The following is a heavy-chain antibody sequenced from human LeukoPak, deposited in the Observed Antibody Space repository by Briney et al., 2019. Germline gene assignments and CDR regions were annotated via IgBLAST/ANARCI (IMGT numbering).Heavy chain of an antibody. J-gene: IGHJ6*03. CDR3: ARGPPARAMAMGFYYMDV. CDR2: IRYDGSNK. V-gene: IGHV3-30*02. D-gene: IGHD5-18*01. CDR1: GFTFSSYG. Sequence: GGSLRLSCAASGFTFSSYGMHWVRQAPGKGLEWVAFIRYDGSNKYYADSVKGRFTISRDNSKNTLYLQMNSLRVEDTAVYYCARGPPARAMAMGFYYMDVWGKGTTVTVSS.